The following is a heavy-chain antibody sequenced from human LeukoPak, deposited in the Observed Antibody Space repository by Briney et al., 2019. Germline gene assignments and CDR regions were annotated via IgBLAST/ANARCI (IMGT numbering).Heavy chain of an antibody. CDR2: ISSSSSYI. V-gene: IGHV3-21*01. CDR1: GFTFSSYS. CDR3: ARDHPQRWYPDAFDI. Sequence: GGSVRLSCAASGFTFSSYSMNWVRQAPGKGLEWVSSISSSSSYIYYADSVKGRFTISRDNAKNSLYLQMNSLRAEDTAVYYCARDHPQRWYPDAFDIWGQGTMVTVSS. D-gene: IGHD4-23*01. J-gene: IGHJ3*02.